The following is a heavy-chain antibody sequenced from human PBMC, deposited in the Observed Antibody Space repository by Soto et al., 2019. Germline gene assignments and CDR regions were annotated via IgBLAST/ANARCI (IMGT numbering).Heavy chain of an antibody. V-gene: IGHV1-2*02. Sequence: SVKVSCKASGHTFTGYYMHWVRQAPGQGLEWMGWLNPNTGGTNYAQECQGRVTMTTDTSTSTAYMEMTRLRSDDTAVYYCATRQCSSTSCYDSDYYHYGMDVWGQGTTVTVSS. J-gene: IGHJ6*02. D-gene: IGHD2-2*01. CDR3: ATRQCSSTSCYDSDYYHYGMDV. CDR1: GHTFTGYY. CDR2: LNPNTGGT.